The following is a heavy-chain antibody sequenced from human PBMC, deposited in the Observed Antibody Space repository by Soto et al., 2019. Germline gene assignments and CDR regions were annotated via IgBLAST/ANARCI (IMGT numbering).Heavy chain of an antibody. Sequence: WGSLRISCASSVFTFSIYGMSWVRQAPGKGLEWVSAISGSGGSTYYADSVKGRFTISRDNSKNTLYLQMNSLRAEDTAVYYCAKDEFPDYGGNYGPASFDYWGQGTLVTVSS. J-gene: IGHJ4*02. V-gene: IGHV3-23*01. CDR2: ISGSGGST. CDR1: VFTFSIYG. CDR3: AKDEFPDYGGNYGPASFDY. D-gene: IGHD4-17*01.